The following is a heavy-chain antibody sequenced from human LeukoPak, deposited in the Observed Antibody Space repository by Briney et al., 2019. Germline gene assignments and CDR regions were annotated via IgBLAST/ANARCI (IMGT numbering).Heavy chain of an antibody. Sequence: SVKVSCMASGGTFSSYAISWVRQAPGQGLEWMGGIIPIFGTANYAQKFQGRVTITADESTSTAYMELSSLRSEDTAVYYCAREGIVVVPAAIGYYFDYWGQGTLVTVSS. D-gene: IGHD2-2*02. V-gene: IGHV1-69*01. CDR3: AREGIVVVPAAIGYYFDY. CDR1: GGTFSSYA. J-gene: IGHJ4*02. CDR2: IIPIFGTA.